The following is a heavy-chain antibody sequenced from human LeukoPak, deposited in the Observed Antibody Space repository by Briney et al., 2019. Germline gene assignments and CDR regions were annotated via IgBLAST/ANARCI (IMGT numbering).Heavy chain of an antibody. J-gene: IGHJ4*02. Sequence: PGGSVRLSCTASGFTFSGHWIHWVRQPPGMGLVWVSRINERGTDSMYAESVKGRFTISRDNAKNTVYLQMNSLRAEDTAVYYCVRDETLWTLDWWGQGTLVSVSS. CDR1: GFTFSGHW. D-gene: IGHD1-1*01. CDR3: VRDETLWTLDW. V-gene: IGHV3-74*03. CDR2: INERGTDS.